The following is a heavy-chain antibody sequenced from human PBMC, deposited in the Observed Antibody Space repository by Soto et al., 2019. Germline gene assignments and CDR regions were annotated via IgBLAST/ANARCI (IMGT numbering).Heavy chain of an antibody. D-gene: IGHD1-26*01. CDR3: ARDRVVGGKDYHFYGMDV. CDR1: GFTFSSYG. V-gene: IGHV3-30*03. J-gene: IGHJ6*02. CDR2: VSYDGRNK. Sequence: QVQLVESGGGVVQPGRSLRLSCAASGFTFSSYGIHWVRQAPGKGLEWVAVVSYDGRNKYYADSVKGRFTISRDNSKNTLFLQMNSLRAEDTAVFYCARDRVVGGKDYHFYGMDVWGQGTTVTVSS.